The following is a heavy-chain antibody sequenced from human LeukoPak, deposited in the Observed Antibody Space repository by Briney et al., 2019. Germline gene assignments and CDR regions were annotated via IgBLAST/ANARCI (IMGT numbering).Heavy chain of an antibody. CDR3: ARGGVVGTMLRGINWFDP. Sequence: SETLSLTCSVSGIPLSNYYWNWIRQSPGKGLEWIGYIYYSGSTDYNPSLKSRVTMPIDMSKRQFSLELSSVTAADTAVYYCARGGVVGTMLRGINWFDPWGPGTLVAVSS. CDR1: GIPLSNYY. V-gene: IGHV4-59*01. D-gene: IGHD3-10*01. CDR2: IYYSGST. J-gene: IGHJ5*02.